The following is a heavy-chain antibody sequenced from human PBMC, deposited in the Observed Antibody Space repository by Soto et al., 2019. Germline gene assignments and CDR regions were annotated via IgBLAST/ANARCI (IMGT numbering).Heavy chain of an antibody. Sequence: SETLSLTCVVSGDSMTRGSYYWAWIRQPPGKGLEWIGSFYYTGSTNYNPSLKSRVTVSADTSNNHFSLRLTSVTAAGTAVYYCRRRLEFANCYFTASMDVWGKGTTVTVSS. CDR3: RRRLEFANCYFTASMDV. J-gene: IGHJ6*03. CDR1: GDSMTRGSYY. D-gene: IGHD3-3*01. V-gene: IGHV4-39*02. CDR2: FYYTGST.